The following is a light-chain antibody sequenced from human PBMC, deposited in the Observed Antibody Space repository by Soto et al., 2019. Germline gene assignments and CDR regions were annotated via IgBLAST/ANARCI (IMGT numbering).Light chain of an antibody. V-gene: IGLV2-14*01. CDR2: EVS. J-gene: IGLJ3*02. CDR3: SSYTTTSTVV. Sequence: QSALTQPASVSGSPGQSITISCTGTSSDVDGYNYVSWYQYHPGKAPKLMIYEVSNRPSGVSNRFSGSKSGNTASLTVSGLQAEDEADYYCSSYTTTSTVVFGGGTKVTVL. CDR1: SSDVDGYNY.